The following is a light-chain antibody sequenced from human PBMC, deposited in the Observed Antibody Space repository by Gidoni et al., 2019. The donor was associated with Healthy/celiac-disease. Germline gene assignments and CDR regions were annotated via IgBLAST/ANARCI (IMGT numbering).Light chain of an antibody. CDR2: DAS. Sequence: DIQMTQSPSSLSASVGDRVTITCQASQDISNYLNWYQQKPGKAPKLLIYDASNLETGVPSRFSGRGSGTAFTFTISSLQPEAIAPYYCQQYDNLPTFGPGTKVDIK. V-gene: IGKV1-33*01. CDR1: QDISNY. J-gene: IGKJ3*01. CDR3: QQYDNLPT.